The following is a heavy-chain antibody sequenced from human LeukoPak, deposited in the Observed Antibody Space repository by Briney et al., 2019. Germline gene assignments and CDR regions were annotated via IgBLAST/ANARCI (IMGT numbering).Heavy chain of an antibody. Sequence: PSETLSLTCAVYGGSFSGCYWSWIRQPPGKGLEWIGEINHSGSTNYNPSLKSRVTISVDTSKNQFSLKLSSVTAADTAVYYCARAINIAAPGPGYWGQGTLVTVSS. V-gene: IGHV4-34*01. CDR1: GGSFSGCY. J-gene: IGHJ4*02. CDR3: ARAINIAAPGPGY. D-gene: IGHD6-13*01. CDR2: INHSGST.